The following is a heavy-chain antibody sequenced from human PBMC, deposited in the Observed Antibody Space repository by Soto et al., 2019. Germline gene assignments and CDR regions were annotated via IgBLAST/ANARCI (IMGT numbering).Heavy chain of an antibody. V-gene: IGHV4-28*01. CDR1: GYSISSSNW. Sequence: QVQLQESGPGLVKPSDTLSLTCAVSGYSISSSNWWGWIRQPPGKGLEWIGYIYYSGTTYYNPSLKTRVTMSVDTSQNQFSLKLTSVTAVDTAVYYCARREIQGPIDYWGQGTLVTVSS. J-gene: IGHJ4*02. CDR2: IYYSGTT. D-gene: IGHD1-26*01. CDR3: ARREIQGPIDY.